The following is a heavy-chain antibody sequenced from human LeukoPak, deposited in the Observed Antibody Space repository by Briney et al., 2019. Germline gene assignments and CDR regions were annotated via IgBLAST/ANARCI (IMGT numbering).Heavy chain of an antibody. Sequence: AGGSLRLSCAASGFTFSSYWMNWARQAPGRGPEWVANVNRDRSETYYLDSAKGRFTISKDNAKNSLYLQMNSLRAEDTALYHCARNNGMDVWGQGTTVIVSS. V-gene: IGHV3-7*03. J-gene: IGHJ6*02. CDR3: ARNNGMDV. CDR1: GFTFSSYW. CDR2: VNRDRSET.